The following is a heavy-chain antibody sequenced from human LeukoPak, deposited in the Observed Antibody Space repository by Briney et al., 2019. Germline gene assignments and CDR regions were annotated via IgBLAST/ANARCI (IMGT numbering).Heavy chain of an antibody. V-gene: IGHV4-39*01. CDR2: IYYSGST. J-gene: IGHJ6*02. CDR3: ASLYCSGGSCSWNYYYYGMDV. CDR1: GGSISSSSYY. D-gene: IGHD2-15*01. Sequence: SETLSLTCTVSGGSISSSSYYWGWIRQPPGKGLEWIGSIYYSGSTYYNPSHKSRVTISVDTSKNQFSLKLSSVTAADTAVYYCASLYCSGGSCSWNYYYYGMDVWGQGTTVTVSS.